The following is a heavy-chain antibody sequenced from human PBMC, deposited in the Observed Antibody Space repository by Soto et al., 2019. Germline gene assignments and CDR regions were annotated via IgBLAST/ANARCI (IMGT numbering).Heavy chain of an antibody. Sequence: VKVSCKASGYTFTSYDSNWVRQATGQGLEWMGWMNPNSGNTGYAQKFQGRVTITRDTSASTAYMELSSLRSEDTAVYYCARSIVVVTALDYWGQGTLVTVSS. CDR3: ARSIVVVTALDY. V-gene: IGHV1-8*01. CDR1: GYTFTSYD. J-gene: IGHJ4*02. D-gene: IGHD2-21*02. CDR2: MNPNSGNT.